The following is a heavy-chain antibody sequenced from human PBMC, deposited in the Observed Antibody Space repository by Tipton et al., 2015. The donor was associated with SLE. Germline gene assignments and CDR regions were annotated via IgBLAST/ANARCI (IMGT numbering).Heavy chain of an antibody. V-gene: IGHV4-38-2*02. J-gene: IGHJ5*02. CDR2: VYHSGST. CDR3: ARGGIQLWNWFDP. CDR1: GYSISSDYY. D-gene: IGHD5-18*01. Sequence: LRLSCTVSGYSISSDYYWGWIRQPPGKGLEWIGSVYHSGSTYYNPSLKSRVTISVDTSKNQFSLKLNSVTAADTAVYYCARGGIQLWNWFDPWGQGTLVTVSS.